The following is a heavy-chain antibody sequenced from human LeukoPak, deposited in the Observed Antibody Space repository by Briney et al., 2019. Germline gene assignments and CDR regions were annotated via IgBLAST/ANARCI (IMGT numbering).Heavy chain of an antibody. CDR3: ARGLGYCTSTTCLLPFDY. D-gene: IGHD2-2*01. CDR2: IYSGGST. V-gene: IGHV3-53*01. Sequence: GGSLRLSCAASGFTVSTYYMTWVRQAPGKGLECVSVIYSGGSTYYADSVTGRFTVSRDNSKNTLYLQMNSLRAEDTAMYYCARGLGYCTSTTCLLPFDYWGQGTLVTVSS. CDR1: GFTVSTYY. J-gene: IGHJ4*02.